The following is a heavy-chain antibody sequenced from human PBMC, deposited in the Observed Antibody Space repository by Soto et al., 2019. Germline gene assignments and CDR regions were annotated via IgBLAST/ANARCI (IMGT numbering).Heavy chain of an antibody. CDR2: ISGSGDKT. V-gene: IGHV3-23*01. CDR1: GFAFNDFA. Sequence: EVHLLESGGDLVLPGGSLRLSCAASGFAFNDFAMSWVRQAPGKGPEWLSTISGSGDKTFHSDSVKGRFDISRDNSNNKMFLQMNSLRAEDTAIYYCAIGASHAPFEKWGRGTLVTVSS. CDR3: AIGASHAPFEK. J-gene: IGHJ4*02.